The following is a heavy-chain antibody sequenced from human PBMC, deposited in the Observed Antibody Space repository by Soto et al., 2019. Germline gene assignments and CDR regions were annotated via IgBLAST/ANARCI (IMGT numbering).Heavy chain of an antibody. CDR1: GFTFSDHY. Sequence: PGGSLRLSCEASGFTFSDHYMSWVRQAPGKGLEWISYISSSGGALYYADSVKGRFTISRDNTKNSLYLQMNSLRAEDTAVYYCARDPDTSSKIDYWGPGTLVTVSS. D-gene: IGHD2-2*01. CDR3: ARDPDTSSKIDY. J-gene: IGHJ4*02. V-gene: IGHV3-11*01. CDR2: ISSSGGAL.